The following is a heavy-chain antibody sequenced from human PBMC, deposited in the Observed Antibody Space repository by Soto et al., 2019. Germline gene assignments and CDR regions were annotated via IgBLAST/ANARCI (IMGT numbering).Heavy chain of an antibody. Sequence: QVQLVQSGAEVKKPGASVKVSCKASGYTFTSYGISWVRQAPGQGLEWMGWISAYNGNTNYAQKLQGRVTMTTDTATSPAHMELRSLNSDDTAVYDWARVIQGNQWDRPRSRFVPWGQGTLVTVSS. CDR3: ARVIQGNQWDRPRSRFVP. CDR2: ISAYNGNT. CDR1: GYTFTSYG. J-gene: IGHJ5*02. V-gene: IGHV1-18*01. D-gene: IGHD1-26*01.